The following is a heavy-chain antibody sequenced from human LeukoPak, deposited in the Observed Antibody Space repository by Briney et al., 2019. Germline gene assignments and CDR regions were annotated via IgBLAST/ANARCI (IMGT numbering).Heavy chain of an antibody. CDR2: IKQDGSEK. J-gene: IGHJ4*02. D-gene: IGHD5-12*01. V-gene: IGHV3-7*05. CDR3: AREGGYGGVFDY. Sequence: GGSLRLSCAASGFTFSSYSMNWVRQAPGKGLEWVANIKQDGSEKYYVGSVKGRFTISRDNTKNSLYLQMNSLRAEDTAVYYCAREGGYGGVFDYWGQGTLVTVSS. CDR1: GFTFSSYS.